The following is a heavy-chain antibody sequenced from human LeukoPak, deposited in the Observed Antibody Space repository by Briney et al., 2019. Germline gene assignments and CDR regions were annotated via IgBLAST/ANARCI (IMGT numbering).Heavy chain of an antibody. CDR1: GFTFSNYA. J-gene: IGHJ4*02. CDR2: ISGSAHKI. CDR3: AGRVTGYSSGYVY. Sequence: GGSLRLSCVASGFTFSNYAMSWVRQAPEKGLDWVSVISGSAHKIRYADSAKGRFPISTENSENTVYLQMTNLRAEDTALYYCAGRVTGYSSGYVYWGQGTLVTVSS. D-gene: IGHD5-18*01. V-gene: IGHV3-23*01.